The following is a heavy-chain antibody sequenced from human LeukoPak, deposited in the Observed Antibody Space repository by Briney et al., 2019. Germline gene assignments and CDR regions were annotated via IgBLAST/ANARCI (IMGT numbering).Heavy chain of an antibody. CDR2: INHSGST. CDR3: ARESAYSSSSGPRDY. V-gene: IGHV4-34*01. D-gene: IGHD6-6*01. Sequence: SETLSLTCAVYGGSFSGYYWSWIRQPPGKGLEWIGEINHSGSTNYNPSLKSRVTISVDTSKNQFSQKLSSVTAADTAVYYCARESAYSSSSGPRDYWGQGTLVTVSS. CDR1: GGSFSGYY. J-gene: IGHJ4*02.